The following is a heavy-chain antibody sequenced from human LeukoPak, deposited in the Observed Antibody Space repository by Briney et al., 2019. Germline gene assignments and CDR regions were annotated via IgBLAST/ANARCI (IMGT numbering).Heavy chain of an antibody. CDR2: IYYSGST. Sequence: SGTLSLTCAVYGGSFSGYYWSWIRQPPGKGLEWIGSIYYSGSTYYNPSLKSRVTISVDTSKNQFSLKLSSVTAADTAVYYCARVHSSGNEAMDYWGQGTLVTVSS. J-gene: IGHJ4*02. V-gene: IGHV4-34*01. D-gene: IGHD6-19*01. CDR1: GGSFSGYY. CDR3: ARVHSSGNEAMDY.